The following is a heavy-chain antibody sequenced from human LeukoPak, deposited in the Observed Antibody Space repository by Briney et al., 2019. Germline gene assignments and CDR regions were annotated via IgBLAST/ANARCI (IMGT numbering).Heavy chain of an antibody. J-gene: IGHJ4*02. D-gene: IGHD1-26*01. Sequence: PSETLSLTCTVSGGSISSSSYYWGWIRQPPGKGXXWIGSIYYSGSTYYNPSLKSRVTISVDTSKNQFSLKLSSVTAADTAVYYCARRTILGASFDYWGQGTLVTVSS. CDR2: IYYSGST. V-gene: IGHV4-39*01. CDR3: ARRTILGASFDY. CDR1: GGSISSSSYY.